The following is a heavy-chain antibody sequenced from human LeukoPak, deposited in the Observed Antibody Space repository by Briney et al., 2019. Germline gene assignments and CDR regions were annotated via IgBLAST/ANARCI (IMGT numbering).Heavy chain of an antibody. CDR1: GGTFSSYT. Sequence: SVQVSCKASGGTFSSYTISWVRQAPGQGLEWMGRIIPILGIANYAQKFQGRVTITADKSTSTAYMELSSLRSEDTAVYYCARDSEQWLVMGYFDYWGQGTLVTVSS. J-gene: IGHJ4*02. D-gene: IGHD6-19*01. CDR2: IIPILGIA. V-gene: IGHV1-69*04. CDR3: ARDSEQWLVMGYFDY.